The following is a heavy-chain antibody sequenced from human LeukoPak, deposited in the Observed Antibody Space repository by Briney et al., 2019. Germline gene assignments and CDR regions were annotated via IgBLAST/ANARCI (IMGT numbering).Heavy chain of an antibody. J-gene: IGHJ6*02. V-gene: IGHV3-30-3*01. CDR2: ISYDGSNK. CDR3: AREYYYDSSGYPKPYYYYGMDV. Sequence: PGGSLRLSCAASGFTFSSYAMHRLRQAPGKGLEWVAVISYDGSNKCYADSVKGRFTISRDNSKNTLYLQMNSLRAEDTAVYYCAREYYYDSSGYPKPYYYYGMDVWGQGTTVTVSS. CDR1: GFTFSSYA. D-gene: IGHD3-22*01.